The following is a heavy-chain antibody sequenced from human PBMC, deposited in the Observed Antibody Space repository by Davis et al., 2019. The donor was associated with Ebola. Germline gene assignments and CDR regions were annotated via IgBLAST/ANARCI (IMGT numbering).Heavy chain of an antibody. CDR2: IKQDGSET. D-gene: IGHD2-8*02. Sequence: GESLKISCAASGFTFSSYGMSWVRQAPGKGLEWVADIKQDGSETYYVESVEGRFTISRDNTKNSLYLQMNSLRVEDTAVYYCVRDRDYWVHSYMDVWGNGTTVIVSS. V-gene: IGHV3-7*03. CDR3: VRDRDYWVHSYMDV. CDR1: GFTFSSYG. J-gene: IGHJ6*03.